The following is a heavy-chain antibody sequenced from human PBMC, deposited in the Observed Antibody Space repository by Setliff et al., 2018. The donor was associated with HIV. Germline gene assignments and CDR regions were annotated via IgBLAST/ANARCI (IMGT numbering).Heavy chain of an antibody. CDR3: ARDHIVATIRDYYYGMDV. J-gene: IGHJ6*02. Sequence: SETLSLTCTVSGGSISSGSYFWSWIRQPTGKGLEWIGHIYTSGSTNYNPSLKSRVTISVDTSKNQFSLKLSSVTAADTAVYYCARDHIVATIRDYYYGMDVWGQGTTVTVSS. CDR1: GGSISSGSYF. D-gene: IGHD5-12*01. V-gene: IGHV4-61*09. CDR2: IYTSGST.